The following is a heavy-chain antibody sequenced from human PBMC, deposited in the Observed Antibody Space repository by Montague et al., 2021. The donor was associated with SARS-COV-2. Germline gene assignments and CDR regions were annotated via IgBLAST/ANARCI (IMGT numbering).Heavy chain of an antibody. Sequence: SETLSLTCAVSGGSISSGTWWTWVRQPPGKGLEWIGEISHSGGTNYNQSLKSRVTISVDKSKNQCSLNLNSVTAADTAVYYCARLSSDIGGYFWFDPWGQGTLVSVSS. CDR3: ARLSSDIGGYFWFDP. D-gene: IGHD1-26*01. CDR2: ISHSGGT. J-gene: IGHJ5*02. V-gene: IGHV4-4*02. CDR1: GGSISSGTW.